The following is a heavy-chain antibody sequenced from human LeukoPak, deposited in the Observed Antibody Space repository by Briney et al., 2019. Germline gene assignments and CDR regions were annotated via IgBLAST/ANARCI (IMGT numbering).Heavy chain of an antibody. CDR1: GFTFSSYW. CDR3: AGRDRSSLLDY. CDR2: INSDGSST. Sequence: GGSLRLSCAASGFTFSSYWMHWVRQAPGKGLVWVSRINSDGSSTSYADSVKGRFTISRDNAKNTLYLQMNSLRAEDTAVYYCAGRDRSSLLDYWGQGTLVTVSS. V-gene: IGHV3-74*01. J-gene: IGHJ4*02. D-gene: IGHD6-13*01.